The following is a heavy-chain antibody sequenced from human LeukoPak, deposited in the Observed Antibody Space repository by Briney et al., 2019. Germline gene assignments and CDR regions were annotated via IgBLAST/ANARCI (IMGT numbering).Heavy chain of an antibody. J-gene: IGHJ4*02. V-gene: IGHV1-2*02. CDR2: NNPNSGGT. CDR3: ARGDFLEWLLYYDY. D-gene: IGHD3-3*01. Sequence: ASVKVSCKASGYTFTGYYMHWVRQAPGQGLEWMGWNNPNSGGTNYAQKFQGRVTMTRDTSISTAYMELSRLRSDDTAVFYCARGDFLEWLLYYDYWGQGTLVTVSS. CDR1: GYTFTGYY.